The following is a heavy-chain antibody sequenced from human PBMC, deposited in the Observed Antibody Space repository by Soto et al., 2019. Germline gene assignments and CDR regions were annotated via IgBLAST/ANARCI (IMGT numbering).Heavy chain of an antibody. J-gene: IGHJ5*02. V-gene: IGHV1-8*01. CDR1: GYTFTSYD. D-gene: IGHD2-2*01. Sequence: ASVKVSCKASGYTFTSYDINWVRQATGQGLEWMGWMNPNSGNTGYAQKFQGRVTMTRNTSISTAYMELSSLRAEDTAVYYCARGFVVPAASVDCFDPWGQGTLVTVSS. CDR3: ARGFVVPAASVDCFDP. CDR2: MNPNSGNT.